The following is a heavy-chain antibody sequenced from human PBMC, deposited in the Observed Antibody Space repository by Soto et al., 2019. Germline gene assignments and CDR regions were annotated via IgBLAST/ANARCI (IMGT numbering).Heavy chain of an antibody. V-gene: IGHV3-15*01. D-gene: IGHD3-3*01. CDR1: GFTLSNAW. CDR2: IKSRSDGGTP. CDR3: TTDTRRISVFGVPWDS. Sequence: LSCSASGFTLSNAWMNWVRHTPGRGLEWVGRIKSRSDGGTPYYGAPVKGRFTISRDDSLNPVYLQMNSLTAEDTGVYYCTTDTRRISVFGVPWDSWGQGTLVTV. J-gene: IGHJ4*02.